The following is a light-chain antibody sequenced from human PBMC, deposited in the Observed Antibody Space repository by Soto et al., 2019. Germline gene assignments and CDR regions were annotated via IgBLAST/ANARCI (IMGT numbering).Light chain of an antibody. CDR2: DVT. Sequence: QSALTQPASVSGSPGQSITISCTGTSTDIGGYNYVSWYQQHPGKAPKLLISDVTNRPSGVSNRFSGSKSGNTASLTISGLQDEDEADYYCSAYTSSSTPVVFGGGTKVTVL. J-gene: IGLJ2*01. CDR1: STDIGGYNY. V-gene: IGLV2-14*03. CDR3: SAYTSSSTPVV.